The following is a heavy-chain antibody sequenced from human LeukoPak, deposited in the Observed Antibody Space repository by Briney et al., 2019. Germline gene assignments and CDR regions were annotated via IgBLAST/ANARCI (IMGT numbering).Heavy chain of an antibody. J-gene: IGHJ5*02. CDR3: AQDRSPGYDFWSNWFDP. CDR2: ISYDATNK. D-gene: IGHD3-3*01. CDR1: GFTFSSYG. V-gene: IGHV3-30*18. Sequence: PGGSLRLSCAPSGFTFSSYGMHWVRQPQGKGLEWVAVISYDATNKYYADSVKGRFTISRDNSTNTMYLQMNSLSVEDTAVYYCAQDRSPGYDFWSNWFDPWGQGTLVTVSS.